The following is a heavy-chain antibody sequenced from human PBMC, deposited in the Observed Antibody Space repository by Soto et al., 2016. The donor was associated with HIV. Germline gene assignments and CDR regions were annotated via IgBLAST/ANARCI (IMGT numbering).Heavy chain of an antibody. CDR3: AKDVLGWAFDY. J-gene: IGHJ4*02. Sequence: EVQLLESGGGLVQPGGSLRLSCAASGFTLRTNAMGWVRQAPGKGLEWVSAINGGNDDTNYAASVKGRFTVSRDNSKNTLYLQMNNLRAEDTAVYYCAKDVLGWAFDYWGQGTLVTVSS. V-gene: IGHV3-23*01. CDR1: GFTLRTNA. CDR2: INGGNDDT. D-gene: IGHD1-26*01.